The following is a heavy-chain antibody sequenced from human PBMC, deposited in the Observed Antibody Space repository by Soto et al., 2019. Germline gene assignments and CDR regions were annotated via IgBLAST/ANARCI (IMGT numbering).Heavy chain of an antibody. Sequence: SETLSLTCSVSGGSISSGYYYWSWIRQPPGKGLEWIGNIYYSGNTYYNPSLKSRLIISIDTSKNQFSLKVSSVTAADTGVYCCANSSLYGMDVCGQGTMVTVSS. V-gene: IGHV4-30-4*01. CDR3: ANSSLYGMDV. CDR2: IYYSGNT. CDR1: GGSISSGYYY. D-gene: IGHD2-2*02. J-gene: IGHJ6*02.